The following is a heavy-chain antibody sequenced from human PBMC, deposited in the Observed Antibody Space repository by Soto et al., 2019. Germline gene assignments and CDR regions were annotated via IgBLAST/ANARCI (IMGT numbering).Heavy chain of an antibody. D-gene: IGHD3-22*01. CDR1: GFTFSTYT. CDR2: ISSSGSPI. CDR3: ATPPRDYYDGSGHHGDTN. V-gene: IGHV3-48*02. J-gene: IGHJ4*02. Sequence: EVQLAESGGGLVQPGGSLRLSCAASGFTFSTYTMNWVRQAPGKGLEWISYISSSGSPIYYADSVKGRFTISRDNAKNSLYLQMNSLRDEDTAVYYCATPPRDYYDGSGHHGDTNWGQGTLVTVSS.